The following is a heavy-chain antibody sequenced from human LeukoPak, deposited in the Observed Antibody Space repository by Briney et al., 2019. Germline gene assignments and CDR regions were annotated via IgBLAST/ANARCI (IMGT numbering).Heavy chain of an antibody. CDR3: ARHAVYSISSGAFYI. Sequence: SETLSLTCTVSGGTISRNYWSWIRQPPGKGLEWIAYVHYSDSATYNPSLNSRLTISLNASKNQFSLKLSSVTAADTAFCYCARHAVYSISSGAFYIWGEGTTITVSS. J-gene: IGHJ3*02. D-gene: IGHD6-6*01. CDR2: VHYSDSA. V-gene: IGHV4-59*08. CDR1: GGTISRNY.